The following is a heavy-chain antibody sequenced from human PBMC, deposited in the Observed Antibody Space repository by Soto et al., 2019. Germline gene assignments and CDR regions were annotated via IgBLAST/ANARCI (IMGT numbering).Heavy chain of an antibody. CDR3: AREGGYSGYDIELDY. J-gene: IGHJ4*02. CDR2: ISSSSSYI. V-gene: IGHV3-21*01. Sequence: EVQLVESGGGLVKPGGSLRLSCAASGFTFSSYSMNWVRQAPGKGLERVSSISSSSSYIYYADSVKGRFTISRDNDKNSLYLQMNSRRSEYTDVYYCAREGGYSGYDIELDYWGQGTLVTVSS. CDR1: GFTFSSYS. D-gene: IGHD5-12*01.